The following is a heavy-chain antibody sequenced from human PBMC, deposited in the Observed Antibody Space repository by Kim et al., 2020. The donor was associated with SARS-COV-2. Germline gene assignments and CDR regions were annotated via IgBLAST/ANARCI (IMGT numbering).Heavy chain of an antibody. J-gene: IGHJ5*02. CDR2: ISSSSSYI. CDR1: GFTFSSYS. V-gene: IGHV3-21*01. Sequence: GGSLRLSCAASGFTFSSYSMNWVRQAPGKGLEWVSSISSSSSYIYYADSVKGRFTISRDNAKNSMYLQMNSLRAEDTAVYYCARGGPPMVRGTNWFDPWGQGTLVTVSS. CDR3: ARGGPPMVRGTNWFDP. D-gene: IGHD3-10*01.